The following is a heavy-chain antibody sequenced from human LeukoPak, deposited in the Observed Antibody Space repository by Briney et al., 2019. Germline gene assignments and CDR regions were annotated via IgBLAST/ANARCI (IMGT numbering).Heavy chain of an antibody. D-gene: IGHD2-15*01. Sequence: SETLSLTCAVYGGSFSGYYWSWIRQPPGKGLEWIGEINHSGNTNYNPSLKSRVTISVDTSKNQFSLKLSSVTAADTAVYYCVRGRCSGGSCYRGWFDPWGQGTLVTVSS. CDR1: GGSFSGYY. J-gene: IGHJ5*02. V-gene: IGHV4-34*01. CDR3: VRGRCSGGSCYRGWFDP. CDR2: INHSGNT.